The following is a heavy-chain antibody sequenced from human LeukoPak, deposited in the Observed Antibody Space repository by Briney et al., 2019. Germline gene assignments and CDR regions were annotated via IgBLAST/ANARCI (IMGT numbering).Heavy chain of an antibody. V-gene: IGHV3-23*01. Sequence: PGGSLRLSCAASGFTFSRYAMSWVRQAPGKGLEWVSAISGSGGSTYDADSVKGRFSISRDNSKNTLYLQMSMLRAEDTAVYYGAKDLGSALGYGYNSPHDYWGQGTLVTVSS. CDR2: ISGSGGST. J-gene: IGHJ4*02. CDR1: GFTFSRYA. D-gene: IGHD5-24*01. CDR3: AKDLGSALGYGYNSPHDY.